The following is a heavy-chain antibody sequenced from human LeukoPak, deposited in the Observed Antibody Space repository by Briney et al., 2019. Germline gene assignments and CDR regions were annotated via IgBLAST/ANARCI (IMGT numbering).Heavy chain of an antibody. J-gene: IGHJ1*01. CDR1: GGPISNYY. D-gene: IGHD1-14*01. Sequence: SETLSLTCSVSGGPISNYYWSWIRQPPGKGLEYVGYISYIGNTDYNPSLKSRDTISVDTSKNQFSLKLTSVTAADTAVYYCARDHGTWPGSFRHWGQGTLVTVSS. CDR2: ISYIGNT. CDR3: ARDHGTWPGSFRH. V-gene: IGHV4-59*01.